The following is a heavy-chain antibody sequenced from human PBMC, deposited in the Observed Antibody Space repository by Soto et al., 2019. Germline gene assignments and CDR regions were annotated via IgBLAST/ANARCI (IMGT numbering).Heavy chain of an antibody. J-gene: IGHJ5*02. CDR2: TYYRSKWYY. V-gene: IGHV6-1*01. CDR3: ARDQWQQLTWFDP. D-gene: IGHD6-13*01. CDR1: GDTVSSNFAA. Sequence: SQTLSLTCVISGDTVSSNFAAWNWIRQSPSIGLEWLGRTYYRSKWYYDYGVSVKSRITINPDTSKNQFSLQLNSVTPEDTAVYYCARDQWQQLTWFDPWGPGTLVTV.